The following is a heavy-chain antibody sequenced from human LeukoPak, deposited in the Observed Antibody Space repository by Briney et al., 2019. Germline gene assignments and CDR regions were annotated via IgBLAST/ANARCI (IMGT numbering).Heavy chain of an antibody. CDR1: GFTFSSYS. Sequence: GESLKISCAASGFTFSSYSMNWVRQAPGKGLEWVSSISSSSSYIYYADSVEGRFTISRDNAKNSLYLQMNSLRAEDTAVYYCARDKVSTGRIAVAGTGEFDYWGQGTLVTVSS. CDR2: ISSSSSYI. D-gene: IGHD6-19*01. V-gene: IGHV3-21*01. J-gene: IGHJ4*02. CDR3: ARDKVSTGRIAVAGTGEFDY.